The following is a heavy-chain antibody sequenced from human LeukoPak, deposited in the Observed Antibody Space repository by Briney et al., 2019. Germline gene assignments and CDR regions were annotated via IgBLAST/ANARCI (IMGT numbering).Heavy chain of an antibody. D-gene: IGHD6-19*01. CDR2: TDYSGST. CDR3: ARDVAVASSRFDF. J-gene: IGHJ4*02. Sequence: GSLRLSCAASGFTFSSYSMNWVRQAPGKGLEWIGSTDYSGSTYYNPSLKSRVTISVDNSKKQFSLKLSFVTAADTAVYYCARDVAVASSRFDFWGQGTLVTVSS. CDR1: GFTFSSYSM. V-gene: IGHV4-4*02.